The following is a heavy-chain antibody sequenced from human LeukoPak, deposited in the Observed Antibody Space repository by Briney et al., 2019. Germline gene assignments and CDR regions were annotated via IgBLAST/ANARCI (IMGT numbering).Heavy chain of an antibody. V-gene: IGHV5-51*01. Sequence: KAALSVFSNKNSAWCRQMPGKGRGGRAFLYPGNFNPRYSQYFQGPVSISADKSISTAYLQWSSLKASDTAMYYCARHSDCSDGTCYDSDAFDLWGQGTMVTVSS. CDR3: ARHSDCSDGTCYDSDAFDL. D-gene: IGHD2-15*01. J-gene: IGHJ3*01. CDR1: LSVFSNKN. CDR2: LYPGNFNP.